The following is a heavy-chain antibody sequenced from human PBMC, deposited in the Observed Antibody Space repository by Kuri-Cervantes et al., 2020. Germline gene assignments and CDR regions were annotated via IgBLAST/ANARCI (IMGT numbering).Heavy chain of an antibody. V-gene: IGHV4-39*07. J-gene: IGHJ5*02. Sequence: SQTLSLTCAVSGYSISSSSYYWAWIRQPPGKGLEWIGEINHSGSSNYNPSLKSRVTISVDTSKNQFSLKLSSVTAADTAVYYCARGRSGYYPHKYNWFDPWGQGTLVTVSS. D-gene: IGHD3-3*01. CDR1: GYSISSSSYY. CDR2: INHSGSS. CDR3: ARGRSGYYPHKYNWFDP.